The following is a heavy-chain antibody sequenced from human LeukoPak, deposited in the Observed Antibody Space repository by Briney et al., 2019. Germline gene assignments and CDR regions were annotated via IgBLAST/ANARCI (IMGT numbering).Heavy chain of an antibody. CDR3: ARRRVQYQLLSLKDAFDI. CDR1: GGSMSSGTYY. CDR2: IFSSGNN. Sequence: PSETLSLTCSVSGGSMSSGTYYWSWIRQPAGKGLEYIGRIFSSGNNNYNPSLKSRVTISVDTSKNQFSLKLSSVTTADTAVYYCARRRVQYQLLSLKDAFDIWGQGTMVTVSS. D-gene: IGHD2-2*01. J-gene: IGHJ3*02. V-gene: IGHV4-61*02.